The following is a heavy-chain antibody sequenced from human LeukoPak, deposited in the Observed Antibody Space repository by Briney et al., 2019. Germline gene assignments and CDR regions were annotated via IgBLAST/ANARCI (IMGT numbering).Heavy chain of an antibody. Sequence: ASVKVSCKASGYTFTSYDINWVRQAPGQGLEWMGLMNPNSNNTVYAQKFQGRVTMTRNTSISTAYMELSSLRSEATAVYYCASNYGSGSYVYYYMEVWGKGTTVTASS. CDR3: ASNYGSGSYVYYYMEV. J-gene: IGHJ6*03. CDR2: MNPNSNNT. CDR1: GYTFTSYD. V-gene: IGHV1-8*01. D-gene: IGHD3-10*01.